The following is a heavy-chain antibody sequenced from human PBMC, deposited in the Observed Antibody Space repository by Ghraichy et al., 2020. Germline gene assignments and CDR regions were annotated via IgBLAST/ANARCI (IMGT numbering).Heavy chain of an antibody. D-gene: IGHD4-17*01. J-gene: IGHJ4*02. CDR2: IFYTGIA. CDR1: GGPIRASSYF. CDR3: ARKPAVTRSYDY. Sequence: SETLSLTCTVTGGPIRASSYFWDWIRQSPGKGLEWIGAIFYTGIAYYNPSLKTRVTMSVDTSLNQFSLNLSSVTAADTAVYYCARKPAVTRSYDYWGQGTLVTVSS. V-gene: IGHV4-39*01.